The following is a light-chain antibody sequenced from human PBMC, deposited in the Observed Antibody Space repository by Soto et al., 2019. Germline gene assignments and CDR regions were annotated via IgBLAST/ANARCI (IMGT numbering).Light chain of an antibody. Sequence: EIVMRQPPATLSVSPGERATLSCRASQSVSSNLAWYQQKPGQAPRLLIYGASTRATDIPAKFSGSGSGTEFTLTISSLEPEDFAVYYCQHRSNWPLTFGQGTRLEI. CDR2: GAS. J-gene: IGKJ5*01. CDR1: QSVSSN. V-gene: IGKV3-15*01. CDR3: QHRSNWPLT.